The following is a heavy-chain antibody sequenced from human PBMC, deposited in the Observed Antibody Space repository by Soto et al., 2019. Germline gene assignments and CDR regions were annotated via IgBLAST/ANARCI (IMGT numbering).Heavy chain of an antibody. CDR1: GFTFSTYA. J-gene: IGHJ6*03. Sequence: AGGSLRLSCAASGFTFSTYAMSWVRQAPGKGLEWVSTITTSGGNTYYADTVQGRFTISRDNSKNTLYLQMNSLRAEDTAVYYCAWRYCTNGVCYTNYYYYIDVWGKGTTVTVSS. CDR2: ITTSGGNT. CDR3: AWRYCTNGVCYTNYYYYIDV. V-gene: IGHV3-23*01. D-gene: IGHD2-8*01.